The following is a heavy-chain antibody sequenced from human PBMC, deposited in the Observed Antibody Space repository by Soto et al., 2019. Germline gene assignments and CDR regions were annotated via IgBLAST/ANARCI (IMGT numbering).Heavy chain of an antibody. D-gene: IGHD3-10*01. CDR2: LHHSGDT. Sequence: QLQLQESGSGLVRPSQTLSLTCTVSGASIGSGSYSWNWIRQPPGKGLEWIGYLHHSGDTYFNPSLRRRVSISVDRSDMQFSLKLISVTAADTAVYYCARFPLWFGEWDYWGQGALVTVSS. V-gene: IGHV4-30-2*01. CDR1: GASIGSGSYS. J-gene: IGHJ4*02. CDR3: ARFPLWFGEWDY.